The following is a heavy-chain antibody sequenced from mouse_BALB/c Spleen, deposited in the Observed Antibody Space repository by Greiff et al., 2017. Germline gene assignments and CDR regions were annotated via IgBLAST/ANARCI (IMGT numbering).Heavy chain of an antibody. V-gene: IGHV1S127*01. CDR2: IDPSDSYT. CDR3: TMAYYGNFYYAMDY. CDR1: GYTFTSYW. J-gene: IGHJ4*01. Sequence: QVQLQQPGAELVKPGASVKMSCKASGYTFTSYWMHWVKQRPGQGLEWIGVIDPSDSYTSYNQKFKGKATLTVDTSSSTAYMQLSSLTSEDSAVYYCTMAYYGNFYYAMDYWGQGTSVTVSS. D-gene: IGHD2-10*01.